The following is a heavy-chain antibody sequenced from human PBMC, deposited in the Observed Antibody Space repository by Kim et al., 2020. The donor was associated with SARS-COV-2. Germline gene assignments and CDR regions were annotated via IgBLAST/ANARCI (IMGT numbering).Heavy chain of an antibody. J-gene: IGHJ3*02. Sequence: YNPSLKSRVTISVDTSKNQFSLKLSSVTAADTAVYYCARGSRRDDAFDIWGQGTMVTVSS. CDR3: ARGSRRDDAFDI. V-gene: IGHV4-39*07.